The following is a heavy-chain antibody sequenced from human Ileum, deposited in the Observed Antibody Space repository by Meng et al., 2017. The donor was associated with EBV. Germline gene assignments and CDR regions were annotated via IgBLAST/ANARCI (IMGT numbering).Heavy chain of an antibody. D-gene: IGHD3-9*01. V-gene: IGHV4-4*02. Sequence: QGELQRSGPRLVKASGTLPLTCAVSGGSVISNNWWSWVRQPPGKGLEWIGEIFHIGSTNNSPSLKSRVTISVDNSKNQFSLSLTSVTAADTAIYYCAKVSLTGTFYDHWGQGILVTVSS. CDR3: AKVSLTGTFYDH. CDR2: IFHIGST. J-gene: IGHJ4*02. CDR1: GGSVISNNW.